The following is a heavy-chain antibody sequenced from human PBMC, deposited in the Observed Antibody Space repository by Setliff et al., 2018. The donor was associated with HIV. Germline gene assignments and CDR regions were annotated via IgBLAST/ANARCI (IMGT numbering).Heavy chain of an antibody. CDR3: ARRGDYYYDSSGAGGAFDI. CDR1: GGSIRSSTYY. J-gene: IGHJ3*02. Sequence: SETLSLTCTVSGGSIRSSTYYWGWIRQPPGKGLEWIGSIYYSGSTYYNPSLNSRVTISVDTPKNQFSLRLSSVTAADTAVYYCARRGDYYYDSSGAGGAFDIWGQGTMVTVS. D-gene: IGHD3-22*01. CDR2: IYYSGST. V-gene: IGHV4-39*01.